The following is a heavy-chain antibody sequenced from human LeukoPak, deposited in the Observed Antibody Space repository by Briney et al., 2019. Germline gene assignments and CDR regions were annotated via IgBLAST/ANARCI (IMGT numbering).Heavy chain of an antibody. CDR3: ASRGHVGSGTYSPYDY. V-gene: IGHV3-23*01. Sequence: GGSLRLSCAASGFTFNSYAMNWVRQAPGRGLEWVSTISSSGNNTYYTDSVKGRFTISRDNSRNTIYLQMTSLRAEDTAVYYCASRGHVGSGTYSPYDYWGQGTLVSVSS. J-gene: IGHJ4*02. CDR1: GFTFNSYA. D-gene: IGHD3-10*01. CDR2: ISSSGNNT.